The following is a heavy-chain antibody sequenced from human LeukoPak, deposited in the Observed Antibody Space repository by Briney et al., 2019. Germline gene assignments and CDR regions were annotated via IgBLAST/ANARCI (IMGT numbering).Heavy chain of an antibody. D-gene: IGHD6-6*01. J-gene: IGHJ3*02. Sequence: GGPLRLSCAASGFTFSSYAMHWVRQAPGKGLEWVAVISYDGSNKYYADSVKGRFTISRDNSKNTLYLQMNSLRAEDTAVYYSASAARYDAFDIWGQGTMVTVSS. CDR1: GFTFSSYA. CDR2: ISYDGSNK. V-gene: IGHV3-30*04. CDR3: ASAARYDAFDI.